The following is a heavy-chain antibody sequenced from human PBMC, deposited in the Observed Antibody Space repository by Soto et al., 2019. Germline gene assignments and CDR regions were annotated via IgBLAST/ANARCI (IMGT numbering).Heavy chain of an antibody. CDR3: ARARLDTPALEY. V-gene: IGHV3-30-3*01. Sequence: QVQLVESGGGVVQPGRSLRLSCAASGFSFRSYAMHWVRQAPGKGLEWVAVMSYDGSDKDYADSVKGRFTISRDNSKNTLSLQMRSLRAEDRAVYYCARARLDTPALEYWGQGTLVTVSS. J-gene: IGHJ4*02. D-gene: IGHD2-2*01. CDR2: MSYDGSDK. CDR1: GFSFRSYA.